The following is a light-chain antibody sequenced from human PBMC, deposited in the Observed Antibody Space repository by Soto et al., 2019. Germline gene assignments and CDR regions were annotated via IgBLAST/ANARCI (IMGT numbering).Light chain of an antibody. CDR1: SSNIGNNY. Sequence: QSVLTQPPSVSAAPGQKVSIPCSGSSSNIGNNYVSWYQQFPGTAPKLLIYDNNKRPSGIPDRFSGSKSGTSATLDITGLQTGDEADYYCGTWDNGLSAPYVFGTGTKLTVL. V-gene: IGLV1-51*01. CDR2: DNN. CDR3: GTWDNGLSAPYV. J-gene: IGLJ1*01.